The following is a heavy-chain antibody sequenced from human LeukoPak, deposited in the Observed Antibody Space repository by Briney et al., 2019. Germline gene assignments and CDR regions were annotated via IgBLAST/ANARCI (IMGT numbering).Heavy chain of an antibody. D-gene: IGHD3-22*01. Sequence: GASVKVSCKASGGTFSSYAISWVRQAPGQGLEWMGRIIPILGIANYAQKFQGRVTITADKSTSTAYMELSSLRSEDTAVYYCARVSHYYDSSGYPFDYWGQGTLVTVSS. CDR3: ARVSHYYDSSGYPFDY. CDR2: IIPILGIA. CDR1: GGTFSSYA. J-gene: IGHJ4*02. V-gene: IGHV1-69*04.